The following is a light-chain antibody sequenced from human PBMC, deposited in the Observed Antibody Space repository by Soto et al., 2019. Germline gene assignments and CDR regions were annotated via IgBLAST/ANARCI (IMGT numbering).Light chain of an antibody. V-gene: IGKV2-40*01. Sequence: DIVMTQTPLSLPVTPGEPASISCRSSQSLLVRDYGNPYLDWYLQKPGQSPQLLIYTVSRRASGVPDRFNGTGSNTDFTLKISRVEAEDVGVYYCMQRVEFPWTFGQGTKVEIQ. CDR1: QSLLVRDYGNPY. CDR2: TVS. CDR3: MQRVEFPWT. J-gene: IGKJ1*01.